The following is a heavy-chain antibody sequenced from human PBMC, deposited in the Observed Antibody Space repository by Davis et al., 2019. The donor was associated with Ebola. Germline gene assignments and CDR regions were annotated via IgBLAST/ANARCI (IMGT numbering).Heavy chain of an antibody. Sequence: ASVKVSCKTSGFTFNAYYMHWVRQAPGQGLEWVGRINANTGGTNYAQNFQGRVTMTRDTSISTAYMELTRLTSDDTAVYYCARVSGPATIFPVGDALDTWGQGTMVTVSS. CDR3: ARVSGPATIFPVGDALDT. J-gene: IGHJ3*02. D-gene: IGHD3-10*02. CDR1: GFTFNAYY. V-gene: IGHV1-2*06. CDR2: INANTGGT.